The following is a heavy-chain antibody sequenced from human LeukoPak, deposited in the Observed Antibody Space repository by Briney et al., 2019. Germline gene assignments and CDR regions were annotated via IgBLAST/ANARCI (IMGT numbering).Heavy chain of an antibody. J-gene: IGHJ1*01. CDR2: INPNSGGT. CDR1: GYTFTGYY. V-gene: IGHV1-2*06. D-gene: IGHD1-26*01. Sequence: ASVKVSCKASGYTFTGYYMHWVRQAPGQGLEWMRRINPNSGGTNYAQKFQGRVTMTRDTSISTAYMELSRLRSDDTAVYYCARSRSGIYPAEEYFQHWGQGSLVTVSS. CDR3: ARSRSGIYPAEEYFQH.